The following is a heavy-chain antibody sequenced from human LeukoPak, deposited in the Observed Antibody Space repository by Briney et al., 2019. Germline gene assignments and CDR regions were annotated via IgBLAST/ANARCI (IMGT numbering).Heavy chain of an antibody. J-gene: IGHJ5*02. Sequence: SETLSLTCTVSGGSISSSSYYWSWIRQPPGKGLEWIGEINHSGSTNYNPSLKSRVTISVDTSKNQFSLKLSSVTAADTAVYYCARAARRVTIFGVVTRGDWFDPWGQGTLVTVSS. CDR1: GGSISSSSYY. CDR2: INHSGST. V-gene: IGHV4-39*07. CDR3: ARAARRVTIFGVVTRGDWFDP. D-gene: IGHD3-3*01.